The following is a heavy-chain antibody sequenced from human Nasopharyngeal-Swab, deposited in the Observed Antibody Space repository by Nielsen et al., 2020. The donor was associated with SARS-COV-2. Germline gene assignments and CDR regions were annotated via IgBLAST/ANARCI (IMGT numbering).Heavy chain of an antibody. CDR3: AKDLLAYDILTGYSS. Sequence: GGSLRLSCAASGFTFSSYARSWVRQAPGKGLEWVSAISGSGGSTYYADSVKGRFTISRDNSKNTLYLQMNSLRAEDTAVYYCAKDLLAYDILTGYSSWGQGTLVTVSS. J-gene: IGHJ4*02. CDR2: ISGSGGST. D-gene: IGHD3-9*01. CDR1: GFTFSSYA. V-gene: IGHV3-23*01.